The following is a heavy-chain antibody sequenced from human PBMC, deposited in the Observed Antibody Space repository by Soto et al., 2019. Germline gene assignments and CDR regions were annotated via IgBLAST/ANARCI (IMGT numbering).Heavy chain of an antibody. V-gene: IGHV4-31*03. CDR3: ARASGNYYDSSGYYLHDY. CDR1: GGSISSGGYY. D-gene: IGHD3-22*01. Sequence: TLCLTCTVSGGSISSGGYYWSWIRQHPGKGLEWIGYIYYSGSTYYNPSLKSRVTISVDTSKNQFSLKLSSVTAADTAVYYCARASGNYYDSSGYYLHDYWGQGTLVTVSS. CDR2: IYYSGST. J-gene: IGHJ4*02.